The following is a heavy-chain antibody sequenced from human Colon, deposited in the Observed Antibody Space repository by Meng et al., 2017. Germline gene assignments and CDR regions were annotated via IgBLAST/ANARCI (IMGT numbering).Heavy chain of an antibody. V-gene: IGHV3-21*06. CDR2: ISTCGDDI. D-gene: IGHD6-13*01. CDR3: ARAAGSWHPFNY. Sequence: GESLKISWAASGFTLRSYTMNWVRQAPGKGLEWVSSISTCGDDIDYADSLKGRFTISRDNANISLFLQMNSLRVADTAVYYCARAAGSWHPFNYWGQGTLVTVSS. CDR1: GFTLRSYT. J-gene: IGHJ4*02.